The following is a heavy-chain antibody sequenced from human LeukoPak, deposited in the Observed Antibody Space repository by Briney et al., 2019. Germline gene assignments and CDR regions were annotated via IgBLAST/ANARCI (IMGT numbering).Heavy chain of an antibody. D-gene: IGHD3-22*01. V-gene: IGHV3-30*18. J-gene: IGHJ6*02. Sequence: GGSLRLSCAASGFTFSSYGMHWVRQAPGKGLEWVAVISYDGSNKYYAGSVKGRFTISRDNSKNTLYLQMNSLRAEDTAVYYCAKDGYYYDSSYYGMDVWGRGTTVTVSS. CDR3: AKDGYYYDSSYYGMDV. CDR2: ISYDGSNK. CDR1: GFTFSSYG.